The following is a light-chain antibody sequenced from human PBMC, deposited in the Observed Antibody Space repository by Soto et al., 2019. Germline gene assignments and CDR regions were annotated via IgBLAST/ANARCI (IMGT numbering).Light chain of an antibody. J-gene: IGKJ2*01. CDR1: QTISRN. CDR3: QQSYSIPYT. V-gene: IGKV1-39*01. CDR2: VVS. Sequence: DIRLTQSPSSLSASVVDRVTITCRASQTISRNLNWYQQKPGEAPRLLMYVVSTLQGGVPSRFSGSESGTDYTITISSVQTDDFATYYCQQSYSIPYTFGQGTKLEIK.